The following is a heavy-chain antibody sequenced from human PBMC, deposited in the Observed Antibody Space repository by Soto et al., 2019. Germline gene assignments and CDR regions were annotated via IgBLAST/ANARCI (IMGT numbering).Heavy chain of an antibody. CDR2: ISGSGDNT. Sequence: PGGSLRLSCAASGFTFSSYAMTWVCLTPEKALEWVSTISGSGDNTYYADSVKGRFTISRDNSKNTVYVQMNSLRAEDTAKYYCAKADASGYNSLLFDYWGQGILVTVSS. V-gene: IGHV3-23*01. J-gene: IGHJ4*02. D-gene: IGHD3-22*01. CDR1: GFTFSSYA. CDR3: AKADASGYNSLLFDY.